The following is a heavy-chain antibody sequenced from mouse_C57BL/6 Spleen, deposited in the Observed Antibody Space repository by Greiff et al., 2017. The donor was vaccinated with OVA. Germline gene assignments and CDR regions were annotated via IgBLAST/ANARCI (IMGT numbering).Heavy chain of an antibody. Sequence: VQLQQPGAELVMPGASVKLSCKASGYTFTSYWMHWVKQRPGQCLEWIGEIDPSDSYTNYNQKFKGKSTLTVDKSSSTAYMQLSSLTSEDSAVYYCARFTTEDYAMDYWGQGTSVTVSS. CDR3: ARFTTEDYAMDY. CDR1: GYTFTSYW. D-gene: IGHD2-12*01. V-gene: IGHV1-69*01. J-gene: IGHJ4*01. CDR2: IDPSDSYT.